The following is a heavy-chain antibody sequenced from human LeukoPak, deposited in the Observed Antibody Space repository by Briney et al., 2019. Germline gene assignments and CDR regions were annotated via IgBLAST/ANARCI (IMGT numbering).Heavy chain of an antibody. CDR1: GYTFTSYG. D-gene: IGHD6-13*01. Sequence: GASVKVSCKASGYTFTSYGISWVRQAPGQGLEWRGWISAYNGNTNYAQKLQGRVAMTTDTSTSTAYMELRSLRSDDTAVYYCARAIIAAATMRFDPWGQGTLVTVSS. V-gene: IGHV1-18*01. CDR3: ARAIIAAATMRFDP. J-gene: IGHJ5*02. CDR2: ISAYNGNT.